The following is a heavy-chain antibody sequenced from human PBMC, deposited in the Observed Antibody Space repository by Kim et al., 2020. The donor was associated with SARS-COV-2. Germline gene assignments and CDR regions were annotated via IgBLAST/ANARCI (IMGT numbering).Heavy chain of an antibody. V-gene: IGHV3-23*01. CDR3: AKDLWNYSAMDV. CDR1: GFTFTCCA. J-gene: IGHJ6*02. Sequence: GGSLRLSCAASGFTFTCCAMTWVRQAPGRGPEWVSSISHDGTSSHYAGSVKGRFLISRDDSKNTLYLRPNNLRAADTALYYCAKDLWNYSAMDVRGQGTT. CDR2: ISHDGTSS. D-gene: IGHD2-21*01.